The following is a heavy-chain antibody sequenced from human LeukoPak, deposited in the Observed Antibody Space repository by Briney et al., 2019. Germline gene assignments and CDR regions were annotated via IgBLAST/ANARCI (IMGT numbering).Heavy chain of an antibody. CDR3: ARELAYCTSASCYLLYPDKYFMDV. Sequence: GASVKVSCKASGYTFTGYYMHWVRQAPGQGLEWMGWINPNSGGTNYAQKFQGRVTMTRDTSINTAYMELNRLRSDDTAIYYCARELAYCTSASCYLLYPDKYFMDVWGKGTTVTVSS. V-gene: IGHV1-2*02. CDR1: GYTFTGYY. J-gene: IGHJ6*03. CDR2: INPNSGGT. D-gene: IGHD2-2*01.